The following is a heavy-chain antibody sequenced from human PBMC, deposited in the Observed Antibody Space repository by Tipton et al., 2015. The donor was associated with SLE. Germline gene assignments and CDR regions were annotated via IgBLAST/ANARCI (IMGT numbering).Heavy chain of an antibody. V-gene: IGHV4-30-2*01. J-gene: IGHJ3*01. Sequence: TLSLTCIVSGASISTEGFSWSWIRQPLVKGLEWIGYIYHSGGTSYNPSLKSRVTISVDKSKNQFFLELTSVTAADTAVYYCARVPNPSGSYQFQPEVFDLWGQGTIVTVSS. CDR1: GASISTEGFS. CDR3: ARVPNPSGSYQFQPEVFDL. CDR2: IYHSGGT. D-gene: IGHD1-26*01.